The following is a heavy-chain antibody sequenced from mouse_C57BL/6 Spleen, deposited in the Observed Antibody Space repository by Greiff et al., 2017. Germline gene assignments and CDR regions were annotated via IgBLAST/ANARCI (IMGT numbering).Heavy chain of an antibody. Sequence: EVQLVESGPGLVKPSQSLSLTCSVTGYSITSGYYWNWIRQFPGNKLEWMGYISYDGSNNYNPSLKNRISITRDTSKNQFFLKLNSVTTEDTATYYCANYGFDYWGQGTTLTVSS. CDR2: ISYDGSN. J-gene: IGHJ2*01. D-gene: IGHD1-1*02. CDR1: GYSITSGYY. CDR3: ANYGFDY. V-gene: IGHV3-6*01.